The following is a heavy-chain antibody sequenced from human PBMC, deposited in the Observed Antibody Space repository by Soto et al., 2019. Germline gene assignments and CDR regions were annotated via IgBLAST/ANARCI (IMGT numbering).Heavy chain of an antibody. D-gene: IGHD3-10*01. V-gene: IGHV3-66*01. Sequence: GGSLRLSCAASGFTVSSNYMSWVRQAPGKGLEWVSVIYSGGSTYYADSVKGRFIISRDNSKNTLYLQMNSLRAEDTAVYYCARDQRVFSGARRDRYYYYYMDVWGKGTTVTVSS. CDR2: IYSGGST. CDR3: ARDQRVFSGARRDRYYYYYMDV. CDR1: GFTVSSNY. J-gene: IGHJ6*03.